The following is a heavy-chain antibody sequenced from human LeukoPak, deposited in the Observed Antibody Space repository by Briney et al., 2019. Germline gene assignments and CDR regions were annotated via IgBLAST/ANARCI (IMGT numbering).Heavy chain of an antibody. D-gene: IGHD2-8*01. Sequence: PGGSLRLSCTASGFTFDNYAMIWVRQAPGKGLEWVSVISGSGDGTYSADSVRGRFTISRDNSKNTLYLEMSSLRVEDTAVYHCAKDMGYFTGMDVWGQGTTVTVSS. CDR3: AKDMGYFTGMDV. CDR2: ISGSGDGT. J-gene: IGHJ6*02. CDR1: GFTFDNYA. V-gene: IGHV3-23*01.